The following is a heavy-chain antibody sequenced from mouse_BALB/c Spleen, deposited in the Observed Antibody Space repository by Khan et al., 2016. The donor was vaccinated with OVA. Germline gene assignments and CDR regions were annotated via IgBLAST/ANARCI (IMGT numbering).Heavy chain of an antibody. D-gene: IGHD1-1*01. CDR3: ARWETTVVAKGCDD. CDR1: GYSITSDYA. V-gene: IGHV3-2*02. J-gene: IGHJ2*01. CDR2: ISYSGST. Sequence: EVQLVESGPGLVKPSQSLSLTCTVTGYSITSDYAWNWIRQFPGNKLEWMGYISYSGSTSYNPSLKRRISITRDTSKDQFCLQLNSVTTEESATYYWARWETTVVAKGCDDWGQGTTLTVSA.